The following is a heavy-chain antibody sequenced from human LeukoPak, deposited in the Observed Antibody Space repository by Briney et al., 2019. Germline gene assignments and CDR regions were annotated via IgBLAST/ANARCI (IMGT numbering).Heavy chain of an antibody. CDR2: INGSGDSS. J-gene: IGHJ4*02. V-gene: IGHV3-23*01. D-gene: IGHD2-2*01. CDR3: AKDGVPARPFND. Sequence: GGSLRLSCAASGFTFSNYAMSWVRQAPGQGLEWVSAINGSGDSSYYADSVKGRFTIPRDNSKNTLYLQMNSLRAEDTATYYCAKDGVPARPFNDWGQGTLVTVSS. CDR1: GFTFSNYA.